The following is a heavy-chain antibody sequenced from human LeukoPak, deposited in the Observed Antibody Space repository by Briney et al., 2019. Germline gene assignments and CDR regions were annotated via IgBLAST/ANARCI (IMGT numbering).Heavy chain of an antibody. CDR2: IYPGDSDT. D-gene: IGHD3-22*01. CDR3: ARAGQTAMAYTMIVVVTPFDY. J-gene: IGHJ4*02. V-gene: IGHV5-51*01. Sequence: GESLKISCKGSGYSFTSYWIGWLRQMPGKGLEWMGIIYPGDSDTTYSPSFQGQVTISADKSISTAYLQWSSLKASDTAMYYCARAGQTAMAYTMIVVVTPFDYWGQGTLVTVSS. CDR1: GYSFTSYW.